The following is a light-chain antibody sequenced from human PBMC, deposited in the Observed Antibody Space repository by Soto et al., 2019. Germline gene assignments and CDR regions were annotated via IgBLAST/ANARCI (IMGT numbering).Light chain of an antibody. Sequence: QSVLTQPPSASGAPGRTVTISCSGSSSNIGGDYVYWYQQHLPGTAPKVLIYRTDQRPSGVPGRFSGSKSGTSASLAIGGLRSEDEAEYYCAVWDASLSGHVFGTGTKVTVL. CDR2: RTD. J-gene: IGLJ1*01. V-gene: IGLV1-47*01. CDR1: SSNIGGDY. CDR3: AVWDASLSGHV.